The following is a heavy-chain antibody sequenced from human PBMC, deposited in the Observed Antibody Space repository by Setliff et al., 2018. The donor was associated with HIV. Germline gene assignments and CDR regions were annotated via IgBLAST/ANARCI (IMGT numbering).Heavy chain of an antibody. V-gene: IGHV3-21*01. CDR2: ISSSSTHI. CDR3: ARLCMLYEVGYYYYYMTS. D-gene: IGHD2-8*01. CDR1: GFTFSSYS. Sequence: KPSETLRLSCAASGFTFSSYSMNWVRQAPGKGLEWVSSISSSSTHIYYADSVKGRFTISRDNAKNSLYLQMNSLRAEDTAVYYCARLCMLYEVGYYYYYMTSWAKGPRSPSP. J-gene: IGHJ6*03.